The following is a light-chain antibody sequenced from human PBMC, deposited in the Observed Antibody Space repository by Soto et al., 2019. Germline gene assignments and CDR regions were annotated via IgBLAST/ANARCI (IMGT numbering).Light chain of an antibody. CDR2: DAS. J-gene: IGKJ5*01. CDR3: QQRSNWQVT. CDR1: ESVSRN. V-gene: IGKV3D-11*02. Sequence: EVVVTQSPDTLSVSPGERATLSCRASESVSRNLAWYQQKPGQAPRLLIYDASNRATGIPARFSGSGSGTDFTLTISSLEPEDFAVYYCQQRSNWQVTFGQGTRLEIK.